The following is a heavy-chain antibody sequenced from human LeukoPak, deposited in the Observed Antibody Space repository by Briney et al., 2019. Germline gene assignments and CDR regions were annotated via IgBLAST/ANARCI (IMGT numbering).Heavy chain of an antibody. CDR1: GGSISSSSYY. CDR2: ISGSAFST. J-gene: IGHJ4*02. CDR3: AKAAFESLVAPSPPFDY. D-gene: IGHD5-12*01. V-gene: IGHV3-23*01. Sequence: ETLSLTCTVSGGSISSSSYYWGWIRQPPGKGLEWVSAISGSAFSTYYADSVQGRFTISRDNSNNTLYLQMNSLRADDTAVYFCAKAAFESLVAPSPPFDYWGQGTLVTVSS.